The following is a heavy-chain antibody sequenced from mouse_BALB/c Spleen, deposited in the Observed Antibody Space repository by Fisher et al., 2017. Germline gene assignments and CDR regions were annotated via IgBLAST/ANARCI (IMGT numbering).Heavy chain of an antibody. Sequence: KFKGKATFTADTSSNTAYMQLSSLTSEDSAVYYCARYGRYAMDYWGQGTSVTVSS. J-gene: IGHJ4*01. V-gene: IGHV1-9*01. CDR3: ARYGRYAMDY. D-gene: IGHD1-1*01.